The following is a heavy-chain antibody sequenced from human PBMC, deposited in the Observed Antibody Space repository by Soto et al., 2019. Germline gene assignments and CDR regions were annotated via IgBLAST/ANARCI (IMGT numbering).Heavy chain of an antibody. CDR1: GGSISSSSYY. J-gene: IGHJ3*02. D-gene: IGHD3-9*01. V-gene: IGHV4-39*01. CDR3: ARRGTGDAFDI. Sequence: SETLSLTCTVSGGSISSSSYYWGWIRQPPGKGLEWIGSIYYSGSTYYNPSLKSRVTISVDTSKNQFSLKLISVTAADTAVYYCARRGTGDAFDIWGQGTMVTVSS. CDR2: IYYSGST.